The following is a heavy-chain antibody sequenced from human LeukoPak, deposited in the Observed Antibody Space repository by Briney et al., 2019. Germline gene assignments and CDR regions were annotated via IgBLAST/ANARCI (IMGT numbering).Heavy chain of an antibody. V-gene: IGHV3-11*01. CDR2: IGSGGVTI. J-gene: IGHJ3*02. CDR3: ARAGSLNDAFDI. CDR1: GFTFSDYY. Sequence: GGSLRLSCAAAGFTFSDYYMSWIRQAPGKGLEWVSNIGSGGVTIIYADSAKGRFTISRDNAKNSLYLQMNSLRAEDTAVCYCARAGSLNDAFDIWGQGTMVTVSS.